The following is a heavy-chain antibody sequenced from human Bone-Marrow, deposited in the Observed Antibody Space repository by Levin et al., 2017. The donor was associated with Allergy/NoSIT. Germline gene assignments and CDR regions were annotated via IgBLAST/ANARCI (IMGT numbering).Heavy chain of an antibody. CDR2: TFNSRST. CDR3: ARDRRTRFDY. Sequence: SQTLSLTCTVSGDSFSSGDYYWSWIRQPAGKRLEWIGRTFNSRSTNYNPSLKSRVSISVDTSKNQFSLKLTSVTAADTAVYYCARDRRTRFDYWGQGVLVTVSS. D-gene: IGHD1-1*01. V-gene: IGHV4-61*02. J-gene: IGHJ4*02. CDR1: GDSFSSGDYY.